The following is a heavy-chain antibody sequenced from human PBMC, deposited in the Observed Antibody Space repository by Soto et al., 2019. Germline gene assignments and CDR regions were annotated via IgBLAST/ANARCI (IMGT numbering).Heavy chain of an antibody. CDR1: GGSFSGYY. V-gene: IGHV4-34*01. D-gene: IGHD3-3*01. J-gene: IGHJ4*02. Sequence: SETLSLTCAVYGGSFSGYYWSWIRQPPGKGLEWIGEINHSGSTNYNPSLKSRVTISVDTSKNQFSLKLSSVTAADTAVYYCARGILLRFLDYWGQGTLVTVSS. CDR2: INHSGST. CDR3: ARGILLRFLDY.